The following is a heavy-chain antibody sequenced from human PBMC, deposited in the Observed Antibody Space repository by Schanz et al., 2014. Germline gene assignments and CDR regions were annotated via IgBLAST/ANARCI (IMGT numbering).Heavy chain of an antibody. CDR2: IGNGGVTI. D-gene: IGHD1-26*01. CDR1: GFPFSDYF. CDR3: ARGGSGSHYRLDY. V-gene: IGHV3-11*04. J-gene: IGHJ4*02. Sequence: VQLAESGGGLVKPGGSLRLSCTASGFPFSDYFMAWIRQPPGRGLEWVSYIGNGGVTIYYADSVKGRFTVSRDNAENALYLQMNSLRAEDTGLYFCARGGSGSHYRLDYWGQGTLVTVSS.